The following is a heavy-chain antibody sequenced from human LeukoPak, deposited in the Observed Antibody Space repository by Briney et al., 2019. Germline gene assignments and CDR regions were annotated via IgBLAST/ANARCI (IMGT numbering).Heavy chain of an antibody. CDR3: AKGAQYYYHSSGYYYPNAFDI. J-gene: IGHJ3*02. Sequence: GGSLRLSCAASGFIFSSYAMSWVRQAPGKGLEWVSAISASGGSTFYADSVKGRFTISRDNSRDNSRNTLYLQMNSLRAEDTAVYYCAKGAQYYYHSSGYYYPNAFDIWGQGTMATVSS. CDR1: GFIFSSYA. D-gene: IGHD3-22*01. V-gene: IGHV3-23*01. CDR2: ISASGGST.